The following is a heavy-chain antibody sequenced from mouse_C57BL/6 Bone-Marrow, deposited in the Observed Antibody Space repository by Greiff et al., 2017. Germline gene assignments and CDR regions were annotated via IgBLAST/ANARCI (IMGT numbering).Heavy chain of an antibody. CDR3: ARSGWLLPNYYAMDY. CDR2: INPNNGGT. CDR1: GYTFTDYY. Sequence: VQLQQSGPELVKPGASVKISCKASGYTFTDYYMNWVKQSHGKSLEWIGDINPNNGGTSYNQKFKGKATLTVDKSSSTAYMDLRSLTSEDSAVYYCARSGWLLPNYYAMDYWGQGTSVTVSS. J-gene: IGHJ4*01. D-gene: IGHD2-3*01. V-gene: IGHV1-26*01.